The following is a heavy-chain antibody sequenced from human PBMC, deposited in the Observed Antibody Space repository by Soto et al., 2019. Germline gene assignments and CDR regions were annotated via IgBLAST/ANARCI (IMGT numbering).Heavy chain of an antibody. CDR2: ISYDGSNK. CDR3: ARALPGYCSSTSCYYYYGMDV. J-gene: IGHJ6*02. D-gene: IGHD2-2*03. Sequence: PGGSLRLSCAASGFTFSSYAMHWVRQAPGKGLEWVAVISYDGSNKYYADSVKGRFTISRDNSKNTLYLQMNSLRAEDTAVYYCARALPGYCSSTSCYYYYGMDVWGQGTTVTVSS. V-gene: IGHV3-30-3*01. CDR1: GFTFSSYA.